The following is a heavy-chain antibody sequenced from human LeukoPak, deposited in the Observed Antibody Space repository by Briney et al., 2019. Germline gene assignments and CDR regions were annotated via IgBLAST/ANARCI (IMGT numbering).Heavy chain of an antibody. D-gene: IGHD3/OR15-3a*01. J-gene: IGHJ4*02. CDR3: AKVATWTHFDY. Sequence: GGALRLSCAASGFTFSNYGMSWVRHAPGKGLEWVSALGGTSYSTYYADSVKGRFSISRDNSKNTLYLQISSLRVEDTAVYYCAKVATWTHFDYWGQGILVPVSS. V-gene: IGHV3-23*01. CDR1: GFTFSNYG. CDR2: LGGTSYST.